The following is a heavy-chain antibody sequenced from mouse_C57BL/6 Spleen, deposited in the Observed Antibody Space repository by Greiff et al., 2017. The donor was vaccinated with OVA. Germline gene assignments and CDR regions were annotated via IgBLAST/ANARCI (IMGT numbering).Heavy chain of an antibody. CDR1: GYTFTSYW. CDR2: INPSSGYT. Sequence: QVQLQQSGAELAKPGASVKLSCKASGYTFTSYWMHWVKQRPGQGLEWIGYINPSSGYTKYNQKFKDKATLTADKSSSTAYMQLSSLTYEDSAVYYCASGDYYGSSYKGGYCDYWGQGTTLTVSS. J-gene: IGHJ2*01. CDR3: ASGDYYGSSYKGGYCDY. V-gene: IGHV1-7*01. D-gene: IGHD1-1*01.